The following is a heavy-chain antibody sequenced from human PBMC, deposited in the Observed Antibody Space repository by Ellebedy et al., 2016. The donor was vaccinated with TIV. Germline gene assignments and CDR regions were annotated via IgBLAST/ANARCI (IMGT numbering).Heavy chain of an antibody. CDR2: IRNKAYGGTT. J-gene: IGHJ4*02. V-gene: IGHV3-72*01. Sequence: PGGSLRLSCAASGFTFSDHYMHWVRQAPGKGLEWVGFIRNKAYGGTTKDAASVTGRLTILRDDSKNSLYLQMNSLKTDDTAVYYCARGWGSERSAYYSIDYWGQGSLVTVSS. CDR1: GFTFSDHY. CDR3: ARGWGSERSAYYSIDY. D-gene: IGHD3-3*01.